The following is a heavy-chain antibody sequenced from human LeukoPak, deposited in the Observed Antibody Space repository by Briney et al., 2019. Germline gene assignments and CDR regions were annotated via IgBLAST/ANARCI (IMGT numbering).Heavy chain of an antibody. V-gene: IGHV3-74*01. CDR2: INSDGSST. D-gene: IGHD3-3*01. CDR1: GFTFSSYW. Sequence: GGSLRLSCAASGFTFSSYWMHWVRHAPGKGLVWVSRINSDGSSTIYADSVKGRFTISRDNAKNTLYLQMNSLRAEDTAVYYCARDEQYYDFWSGYYHNLFDYWGQGTLVTVSS. CDR3: ARDEQYYDFWSGYYHNLFDY. J-gene: IGHJ4*02.